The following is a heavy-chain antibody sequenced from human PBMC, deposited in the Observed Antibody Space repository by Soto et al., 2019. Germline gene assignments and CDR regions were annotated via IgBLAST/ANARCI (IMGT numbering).Heavy chain of an antibody. CDR3: TMTLPLTSSSSFFFDY. CDR2: IKSKTDGATT. Sequence: GGSLRLSCAASGFTFSNAWMSWVRQATGKGLEWVGRIKSKTDGATTDYAAPVKGRFTISRDYSKNTLYLQMISLKTEDTAVYYCTMTLPLTSSSSFFFDYWGQGTLVTVSS. D-gene: IGHD6-6*01. CDR1: GFTFSNAW. V-gene: IGHV3-15*01. J-gene: IGHJ4*02.